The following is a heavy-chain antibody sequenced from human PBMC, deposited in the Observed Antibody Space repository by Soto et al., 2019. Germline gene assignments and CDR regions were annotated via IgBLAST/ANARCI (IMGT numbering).Heavy chain of an antibody. Sequence: KTSETLSLTCAVYGGSFSGYYWSWIRQPPGKGLEWIGEINHSGSTNYNPSLKSRVTISVDTSKNQFSLKLSSVTAADTAVYYCARVEVGSIAARTSRDYYYYYGMDVWGQGTTVTVSS. V-gene: IGHV4-34*01. CDR1: GGSFSGYY. D-gene: IGHD6-6*01. CDR2: INHSGST. J-gene: IGHJ6*02. CDR3: ARVEVGSIAARTSRDYYYYYGMDV.